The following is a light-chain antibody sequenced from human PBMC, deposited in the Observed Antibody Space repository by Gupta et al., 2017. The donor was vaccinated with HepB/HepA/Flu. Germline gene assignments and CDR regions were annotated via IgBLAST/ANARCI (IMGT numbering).Light chain of an antibody. J-gene: IGKJ4*01. CDR3: QQYNSYPLT. CDR1: QIISSW. Sequence: DIQMTQSPSTLSASVGDRVTITCRASQIISSWLAWYQQKPGKAPKLLIYKASNLESGVSSRFSGSGSRTEFTLTISSLQPDDLATYYGQQYNSYPLTFGGGTKVEIK. V-gene: IGKV1-5*03. CDR2: KAS.